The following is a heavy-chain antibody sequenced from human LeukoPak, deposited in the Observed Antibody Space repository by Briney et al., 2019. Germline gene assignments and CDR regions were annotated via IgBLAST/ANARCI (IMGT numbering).Heavy chain of an antibody. CDR3: ARHHIGYSSSSPGDY. Sequence: SETLSLTCTVSGGSISSSGCYWGWIRQPAGKGLEWIGRIYTSGSTNYNPSLESRVTISVDTSKNQFSLKLSSVTAADTAVYYCARHHIGYSSSSPGDYWGQGTLVTVSS. CDR2: IYTSGST. CDR1: GGSISSSGCY. J-gene: IGHJ4*02. V-gene: IGHV4-61*02. D-gene: IGHD6-6*01.